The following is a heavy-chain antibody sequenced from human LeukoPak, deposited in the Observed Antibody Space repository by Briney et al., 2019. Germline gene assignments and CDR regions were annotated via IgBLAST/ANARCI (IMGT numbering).Heavy chain of an antibody. D-gene: IGHD3-22*01. CDR3: AREDSSSDFDY. CDR2: ISWNSGGI. CDR1: GFTFDDYA. V-gene: IGHV3-9*01. J-gene: IGHJ4*02. Sequence: GGSLRLSCAASGFTFDDYAMHWVRQAPGKGLEWVSGISWNSGGIGYADPVKGRFTISRDNAKNSLYLQMNSLRAEDTALYYCAREDSSSDFDYWGQGTLVTVSS.